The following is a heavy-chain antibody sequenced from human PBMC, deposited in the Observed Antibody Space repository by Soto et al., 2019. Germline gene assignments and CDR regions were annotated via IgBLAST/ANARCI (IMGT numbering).Heavy chain of an antibody. V-gene: IGHV3-7*05. J-gene: IGHJ4*02. CDR2: IKQDGSEK. Sequence: EVQLVESGGGLVQPGGSLRISCAASGFTSSTYWMSWVRQAPGKGLEWVANIKQDGSEKYYVDSVKGRFTISRDNAKNSLFLQMNTLTDEDTAVYYCARRGFLLDSWGQGTPVTVSS. D-gene: IGHD3-10*01. CDR1: GFTSSTYW. CDR3: ARRGFLLDS.